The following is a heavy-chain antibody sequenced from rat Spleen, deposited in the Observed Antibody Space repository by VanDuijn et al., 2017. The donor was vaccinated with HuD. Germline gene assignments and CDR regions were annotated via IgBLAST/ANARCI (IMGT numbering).Heavy chain of an antibody. J-gene: IGHJ2*01. CDR2: IIYDSSRA. D-gene: IGHD1-11*01. CDR3: ATRDGGYPH. Sequence: EVQLVESGGGLVQPGRSLKLSCAASGFPYSNYVMAWVRQAPTKGLEWVATIIYDSSRAYYRDSVKGRFTISRENTKSTLYLQMDSLRSEDTATYYCATRDGGYPHWGQGVMVTVSS. CDR1: GFPYSNYV. V-gene: IGHV5S10*01.